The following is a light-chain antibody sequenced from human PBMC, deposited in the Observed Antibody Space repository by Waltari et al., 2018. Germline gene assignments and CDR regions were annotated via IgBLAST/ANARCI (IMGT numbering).Light chain of an antibody. CDR3: GTWDSSLSAVV. Sequence: QSVLTQPPSVSAAPGQKVTIPCSGSISTIGNNYVSWYQQLPATAPKPLIYDNNKRPSGIPDRFSGSKSGTSATLGITGLQTGDEADYYCGTWDSSLSAVVFGGGTKLTVL. V-gene: IGLV1-51*01. J-gene: IGLJ2*01. CDR2: DNN. CDR1: ISTIGNNY.